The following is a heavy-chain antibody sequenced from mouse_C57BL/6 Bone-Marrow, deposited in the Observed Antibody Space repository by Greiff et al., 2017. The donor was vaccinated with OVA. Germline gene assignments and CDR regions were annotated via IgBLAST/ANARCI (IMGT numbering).Heavy chain of an antibody. CDR2: IYPGSGST. CDR1: GYTFTSYW. D-gene: IGHD2-3*01. V-gene: IGHV1-55*01. J-gene: IGHJ3*01. CDR3: ARDDDYYAWFAY. Sequence: QVQLQQPGAELVKPGASVKMSCKASGYTFTSYWITWVKQRPGQGLEWIGDIYPGSGSTNYNEKFKSKATLTVDTSSSTAYMQLSSLTSEEAAVDDCARDDDYYAWFAYWGQGTLVTVSA.